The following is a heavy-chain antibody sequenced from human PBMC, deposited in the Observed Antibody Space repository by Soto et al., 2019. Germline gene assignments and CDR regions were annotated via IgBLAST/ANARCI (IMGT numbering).Heavy chain of an antibody. J-gene: IGHJ6*02. CDR3: ARDLMAAVGRHFYYGLDV. CDR1: GYTFPVYY. CDR2: INPSSGGT. Sequence: QMQLVQSGAEVKKPGASVTVSCKASGYTFPVYYIHWVRQAPGQGLEWVGWINPSSGGTNFAQKFQDRVTMTTDTSVNTTYMEMTRLRSDDTAIYYCARDLMAAVGRHFYYGLDVWGQGTTVTVSS. D-gene: IGHD2-15*01. V-gene: IGHV1-2*02.